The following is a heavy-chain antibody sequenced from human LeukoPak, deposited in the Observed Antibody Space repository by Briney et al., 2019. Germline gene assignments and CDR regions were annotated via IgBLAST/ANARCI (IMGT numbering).Heavy chain of an antibody. D-gene: IGHD6-13*01. J-gene: IGHJ3*02. CDR2: IYHSGST. CDR3: ARDSSSSYSDAFDI. V-gene: IGHV4-38-2*01. CDR1: GFSLSSYN. Sequence: GSLRLSCVASGFSLSSYNMNWVRQAPGKGLEWIGSIYHSGSTYYNPSLKSRVTISVDTSKNQFSLKLSSVTAADTAVYYCARDSSSSYSDAFDIWGQGTMVTVSS.